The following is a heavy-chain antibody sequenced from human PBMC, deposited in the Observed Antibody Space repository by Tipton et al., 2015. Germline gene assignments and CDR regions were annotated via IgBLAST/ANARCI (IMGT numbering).Heavy chain of an antibody. CDR3: ARDGNIYGSDTFDF. CDR1: GGSISSSSYY. J-gene: IGHJ4*02. CDR2: IYYTGRT. D-gene: IGHD4-17*01. Sequence: GLVKPSETLSLTCTVSGGSISSSSYYWGWIRQPPGKGLEWIGHIYYTGRTTYNSTLKSRVTISLYTSKNQFSLKLSSVTAADSAVYYCARDGNIYGSDTFDFWGPGTLVTVSS. V-gene: IGHV4-61*01.